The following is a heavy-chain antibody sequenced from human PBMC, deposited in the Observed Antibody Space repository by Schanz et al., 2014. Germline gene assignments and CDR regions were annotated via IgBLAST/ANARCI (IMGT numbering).Heavy chain of an antibody. J-gene: IGHJ4*02. V-gene: IGHV1-69*04. CDR2: IIPILDKT. D-gene: IGHD3-10*01. Sequence: QGQLVQSGAEVKKPGASVKVSCKASGYTFTSYGITWVRQAPGQGLEWMGRIIPILDKTNYAQKFQGRVTMTADKSTSTVYMEVSGLRSEDTAVYYCARIGGSVFDYWAQGTLVTVSS. CDR1: GYTFTSYG. CDR3: ARIGGSVFDY.